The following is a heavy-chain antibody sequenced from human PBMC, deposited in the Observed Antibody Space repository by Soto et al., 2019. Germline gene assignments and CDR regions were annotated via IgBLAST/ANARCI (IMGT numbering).Heavy chain of an antibody. CDR1: GFTFSSYA. D-gene: IGHD2-15*01. CDR2: ISYDGSNK. Sequence: GGSLRLSCAASGFTFSSYAMHWVRQAPGKGLEWVAVISYDGSNKYYADSVKGRFTISRDNSKNTVYLQMNSLRAEDTAVYYCAKDSPVGVPLLRDLHDWGQGTLVTVSS. CDR3: AKDSPVGVPLLRDLHD. J-gene: IGHJ1*01. V-gene: IGHV3-30-3*01.